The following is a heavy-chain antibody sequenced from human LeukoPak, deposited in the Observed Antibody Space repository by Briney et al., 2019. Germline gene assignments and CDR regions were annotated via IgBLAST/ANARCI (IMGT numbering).Heavy chain of an antibody. J-gene: IGHJ4*02. D-gene: IGHD2-15*01. V-gene: IGHV3-7*01. Sequence: GGSLRLACAASGFTFSSYWMSWVRQAPGKGLEWVANIKQDGSEKYYVDSVKGRFTISRDNAENSLYLQMNSLRAEDTAVYYCASVVAHANDYWGQGTLVTVSS. CDR1: GFTFSSYW. CDR3: ASVVAHANDY. CDR2: IKQDGSEK.